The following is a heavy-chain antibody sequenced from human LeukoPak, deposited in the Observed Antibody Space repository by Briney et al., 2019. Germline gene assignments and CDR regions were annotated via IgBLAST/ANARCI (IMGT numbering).Heavy chain of an antibody. CDR2: ISGSGGST. V-gene: IGHV3-23*01. Sequence: QAGGSLRLSRAASGFTFSSYAMSWVRQAPGKGLEWVSAISGSGGSTYYADSVKGRFTISRDNSKNTLYLQMNSLRAEDTAVYYCAKDMAGTTYFDYWGQGTLVTVSS. J-gene: IGHJ4*02. D-gene: IGHD1-7*01. CDR3: AKDMAGTTYFDY. CDR1: GFTFSSYA.